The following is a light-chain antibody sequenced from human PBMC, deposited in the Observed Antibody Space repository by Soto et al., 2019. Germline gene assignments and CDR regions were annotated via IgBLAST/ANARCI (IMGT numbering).Light chain of an antibody. CDR1: TSDVGGYNY. CDR2: DVT. J-gene: IGLJ2*01. Sequence: QSALTQPASVSGSPGQSITISCSGITSDVGGYNYVSWYQQHPGKAPKLMIYDVTNRPSGVSNRFSGSKSGNTASLTISGLQAEDEADDYCSSYTSSSTPMVFGGGTKLTVL. CDR3: SSYTSSSTPMV. V-gene: IGLV2-14*03.